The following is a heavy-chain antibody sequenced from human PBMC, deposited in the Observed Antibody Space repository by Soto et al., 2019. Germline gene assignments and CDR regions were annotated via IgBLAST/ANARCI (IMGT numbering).Heavy chain of an antibody. CDR2: INHLGSI. CDR3: ARGGISHWVYFYYMDV. V-gene: IGHV4-34*01. J-gene: IGHJ6*03. D-gene: IGHD2-21*01. Sequence: QVQLQQWGAGLLKPSETLSLTCVVSGGSLSDYFWSWIRQPPGMALEWIGEINHLGSINYNPSLKSRVSMSVDTSKNQFSLTLNSVTAADTATYYCARGGISHWVYFYYMDVWDRGTTVTVSS. CDR1: GGSLSDYF.